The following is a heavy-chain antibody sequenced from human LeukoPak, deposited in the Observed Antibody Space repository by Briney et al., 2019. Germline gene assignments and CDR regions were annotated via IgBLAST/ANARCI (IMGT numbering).Heavy chain of an antibody. Sequence: GGSLRLSCAASGFTFSSYSMNWVRQAPGKGLEWVSSLSSSSSYIYYADSVKGRFTISRDNAKNSLYLQMNSLRAEDTAVYYCARNIAAASGYYYGMVVWGQGTTVTVSS. D-gene: IGHD6-13*01. CDR3: ARNIAAASGYYYGMVV. J-gene: IGHJ6*02. V-gene: IGHV3-21*01. CDR1: GFTFSSYS. CDR2: LSSSSSYI.